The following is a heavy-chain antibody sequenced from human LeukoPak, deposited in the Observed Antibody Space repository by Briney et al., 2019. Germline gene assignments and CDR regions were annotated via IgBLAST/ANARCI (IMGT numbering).Heavy chain of an antibody. CDR1: GGSISSYY. CDR3: VTDWYSTGYYVN. V-gene: IGHV4-59*12. CDR2: IYYSGTT. Sequence: SETLSLTCTVSGGSISSYYWSWIRQPPGKGLEWIGYIYYSGTTYYNPSLKSRVTMSVDTSKNQFSLKLTSVTAADTAVYYCVTDWYSTGYYVNWGQGTLVTVSS. D-gene: IGHD3-22*01. J-gene: IGHJ4*02.